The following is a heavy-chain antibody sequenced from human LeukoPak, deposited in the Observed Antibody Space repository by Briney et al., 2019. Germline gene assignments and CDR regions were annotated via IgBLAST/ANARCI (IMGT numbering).Heavy chain of an antibody. J-gene: IGHJ3*02. CDR1: GYSFTSYW. CDR3: ARPQTYSGSVYAFDI. D-gene: IGHD1-26*01. Sequence: GESLQISCKGSGYSFTSYWIGWVRQMPGKGLEWMGIIYPGDSGTRYSPSFQGQVTISADKSISTAYLQWSSLKASDTAMYYCARPQTYSGSVYAFDIWGQGTMVTVSS. CDR2: IYPGDSGT. V-gene: IGHV5-51*01.